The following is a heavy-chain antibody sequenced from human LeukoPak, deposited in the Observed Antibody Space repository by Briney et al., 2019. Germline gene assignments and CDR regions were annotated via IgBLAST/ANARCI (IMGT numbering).Heavy chain of an antibody. CDR2: INHSGST. CDR1: GGSFSGYY. D-gene: IGHD3-22*01. J-gene: IGHJ4*02. Sequence: PSETLSLTCAVYGGSFSGYYWSWIRQPPGKGLEWIGEINHSGSTNYNPSLKSRVTISVDTSKNQFSLKLSSVTAADTAVYYCARDGSTSYYYGSDSWGQGTLVTVSS. V-gene: IGHV4-34*01. CDR3: ARDGSTSYYYGSDS.